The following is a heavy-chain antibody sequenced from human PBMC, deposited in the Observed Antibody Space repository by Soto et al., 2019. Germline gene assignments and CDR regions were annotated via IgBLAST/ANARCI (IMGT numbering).Heavy chain of an antibody. D-gene: IGHD6-19*01. CDR2: IWYDGSNK. CDR1: RFTFSNYG. J-gene: IGHJ6*02. V-gene: IGHV3-33*01. CDR3: ARDDIPGRAVAIYGMDV. Sequence: QVQLVESGGGVVQPGRSLRLSCAASRFTFSNYGMHWVRQAPGKGLKWVAVIWYDGSNKYYADSVKGRFTISRDNSKNTLYLQMNSLRAEDTAVYYCARDDIPGRAVAIYGMDVWGQGTTVTVSS.